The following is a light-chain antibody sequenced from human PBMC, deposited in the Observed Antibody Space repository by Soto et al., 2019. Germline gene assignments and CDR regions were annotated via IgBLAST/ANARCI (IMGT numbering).Light chain of an antibody. V-gene: IGLV2-23*02. J-gene: IGLJ3*02. CDR3: CSYAGSSTPWV. Sequence: QSALTQPASVSGSPGQSITISCTGTSSDVGSYNLVSWYQHHPGKAPKLMIYEVSKRPSGVSNRFSGSKSGNTASLTISGLQAEDEADYYCCSYAGSSTPWVFGGVTKLTVL. CDR2: EVS. CDR1: SSDVGSYNL.